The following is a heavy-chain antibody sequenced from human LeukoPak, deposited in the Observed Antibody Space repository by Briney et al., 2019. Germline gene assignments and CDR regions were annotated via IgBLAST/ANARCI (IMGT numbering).Heavy chain of an antibody. CDR1: GFTFDYYV. Sequence: GGALRPSYAASGFTFDYYVMSWVRQAPGEGLELVPGINWNGGSTGYADSVKGRFTISRDNAKNSRYLQMNSLRADDTAVYYCARVVTAAWDWFDPWGQGTLVTVSS. CDR2: INWNGGST. CDR3: ARVVTAAWDWFDP. D-gene: IGHD2-2*01. J-gene: IGHJ5*02. V-gene: IGHV3-20*03.